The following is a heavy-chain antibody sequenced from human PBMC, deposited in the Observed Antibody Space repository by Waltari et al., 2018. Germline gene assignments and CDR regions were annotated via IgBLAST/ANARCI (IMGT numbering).Heavy chain of an antibody. CDR1: GFTFSSYW. CDR2: IKQDGSEK. Sequence: EVQLVESGGGLVQPGGSLRLSCAASGFTFSSYWMSWVRQARWKGLEWLANIKQDGSEKYYVDSVKGRFTISRDNAKNSLYLQMNSLRAEDTAVYYCATDWIFGGNYWGQGTLVTVSS. V-gene: IGHV3-7*01. J-gene: IGHJ4*02. D-gene: IGHD3-3*01. CDR3: ATDWIFGGNY.